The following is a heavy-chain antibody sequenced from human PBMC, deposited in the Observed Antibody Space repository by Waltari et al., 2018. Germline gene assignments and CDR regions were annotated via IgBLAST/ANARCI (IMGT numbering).Heavy chain of an antibody. V-gene: IGHV4-59*01. CDR1: GGSISSYY. Sequence: QVQLQESGPGLVKPSETLSLTCTVSGGSISSYYWSWTRQPPGKGLEWIGYIYYSGSTNYNPPLKSRVTISVDTSKNQFSLKLSSVTAADTAVYYCARAPSLRGWFDPWGQGTLVTVSS. J-gene: IGHJ5*02. CDR3: ARAPSLRGWFDP. CDR2: IYYSGST.